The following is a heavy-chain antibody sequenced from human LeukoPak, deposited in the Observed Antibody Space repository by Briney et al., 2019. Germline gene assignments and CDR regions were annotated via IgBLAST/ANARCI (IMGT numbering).Heavy chain of an antibody. V-gene: IGHV4-31*03. CDR3: ARDRGGSGPYDY. Sequence: ASETLSLTCTVSGGSISSGGYYWSWIRQHPGKGLEWIGYIYYSGNTYYNPSLKSRVTISVDTSKNQFSLKLGSVTAADTAVYYCARDRGGSGPYDYWGQGTLVTVSS. D-gene: IGHD1-1*01. CDR2: IYYSGNT. J-gene: IGHJ4*02. CDR1: GGSISSGGYY.